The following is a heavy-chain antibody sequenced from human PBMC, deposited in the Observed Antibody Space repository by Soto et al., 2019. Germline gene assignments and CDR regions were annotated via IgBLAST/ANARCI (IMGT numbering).Heavy chain of an antibody. CDR3: ARTHIAVVTAIAAFDI. CDR2: IYYSGST. J-gene: IGHJ3*02. Sequence: SETLSLTCTVSGGSISSYYWSWIRQPPGKGLEWIGYIYYSGSTNYNPSLKSRVTISVDTSKNQFSLKLSSVTTADTAVYYCARTHIAVVTAIAAFDIWGQGTMVTVSS. V-gene: IGHV4-59*01. CDR1: GGSISSYY. D-gene: IGHD2-21*02.